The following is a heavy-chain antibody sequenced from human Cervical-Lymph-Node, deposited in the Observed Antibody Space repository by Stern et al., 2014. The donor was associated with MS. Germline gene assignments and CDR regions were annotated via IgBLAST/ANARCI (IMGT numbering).Heavy chain of an antibody. CDR1: GYSFTNYW. CDR3: ARIIVGATYGYYFDY. Sequence: EVQLVESGAEVKKPGESLKISCKGSGYSFTNYWIGWVRQMPGKGLEWMTIIYPGDSDTRYRPPFQGQATISADKSISTAYLQWSSLRASDTAIYYCARIIVGATYGYYFDYWGQGTLVTVSS. V-gene: IGHV5-51*03. J-gene: IGHJ4*02. D-gene: IGHD1-26*01. CDR2: IYPGDSDT.